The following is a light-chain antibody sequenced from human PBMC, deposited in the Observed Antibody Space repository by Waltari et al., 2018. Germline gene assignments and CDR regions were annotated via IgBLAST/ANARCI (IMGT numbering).Light chain of an antibody. CDR1: QSVLNNSNNKNY. Sequence: DIVMTQSPDSMAVSLGERATINCKSSQSVLNNSNNKNYLAWYQQKLGQPPELLIYWASTRESGVPDRFSGSGSGTDVTLTISSLQAEDVAVYYCQQYYTNPRTFGPGTKVEIK. CDR3: QQYYTNPRT. V-gene: IGKV4-1*01. CDR2: WAS. J-gene: IGKJ1*01.